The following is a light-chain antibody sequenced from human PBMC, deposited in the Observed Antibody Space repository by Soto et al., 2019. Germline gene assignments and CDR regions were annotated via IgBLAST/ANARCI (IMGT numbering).Light chain of an antibody. J-gene: IGKJ3*01. CDR2: DAS. V-gene: IGKV3-20*01. CDR3: QQFGSSPLFT. Sequence: VLTQSPGTLSLSPGDRATLSCRASQKIADNYLAWYQQKPGQAPRLIIYDASKRPTGIPERFSGSGSGTDFTLTINRLEPEDFAVYYCQQFGSSPLFTFGPGTKVD. CDR1: QKIADNY.